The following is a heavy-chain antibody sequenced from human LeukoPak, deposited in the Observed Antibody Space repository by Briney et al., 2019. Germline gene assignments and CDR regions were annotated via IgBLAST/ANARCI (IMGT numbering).Heavy chain of an antibody. CDR1: DGSISNY. D-gene: IGHD3-10*01. J-gene: IGHJ3*02. CDR3: ARVLLWFGEKAFDI. Sequence: PSETLSLTCTVSDGSISNYWSWIRQPPGKGLEWIGYIYSSGSTNYNPSLKSRVTISVDKSKNQFSLKLSSVTAADTAVYYCARVLLWFGEKAFDIWGQGTMVTVPS. V-gene: IGHV4-59*12. CDR2: IYSSGST.